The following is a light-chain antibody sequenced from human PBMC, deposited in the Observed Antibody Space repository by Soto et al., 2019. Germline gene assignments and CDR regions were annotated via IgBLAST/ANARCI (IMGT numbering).Light chain of an antibody. CDR2: DAP. J-gene: IGKJ1*01. Sequence: DIQMTQSPSTLSASVGDRVTTTCRASHSISDWLAWFQQKPGKAPKLMIYDAPSLESGVPSRFSGRGSGTEFTPTINRLQPEDFATYYCQPHNSSPWTFGQGTKVDIK. CDR1: HSISDW. CDR3: QPHNSSPWT. V-gene: IGKV1-5*01.